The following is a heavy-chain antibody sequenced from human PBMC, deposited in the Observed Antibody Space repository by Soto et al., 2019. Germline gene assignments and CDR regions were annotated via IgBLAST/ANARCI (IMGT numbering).Heavy chain of an antibody. CDR1: GGTFSSYA. CDR3: ARAGNIAAAGTQHYYYGMDA. D-gene: IGHD6-13*01. CDR2: IIPIFGTA. Sequence: SVKVSCKASGGTFSSYAISWVRQAPGQGLEWMGGIIPIFGTANYAQKFQGRVTITADESTSTAYMELSSLRSEDTAVYYCARAGNIAAAGTQHYYYGMDAWGQGTTVTVSS. J-gene: IGHJ6*02. V-gene: IGHV1-69*13.